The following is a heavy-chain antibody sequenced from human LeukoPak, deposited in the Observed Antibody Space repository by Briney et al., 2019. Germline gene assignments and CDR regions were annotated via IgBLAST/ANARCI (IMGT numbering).Heavy chain of an antibody. CDR2: ISSNGGST. J-gene: IGHJ3*02. CDR1: GFTFSSYA. D-gene: IGHD3-16*01. V-gene: IGHV3-64*01. CDR3: ARARLTDYVWGRRTFDI. Sequence: GGSLRLSCAASGFTFSSYAMHWVRQAPGKGLEYVSAISSNGGSTYYANSVKGRFTISRDNSKNTLYLQMNSLRAEDTAVYYCARARLTDYVWGRRTFDIWGQGTVVTISS.